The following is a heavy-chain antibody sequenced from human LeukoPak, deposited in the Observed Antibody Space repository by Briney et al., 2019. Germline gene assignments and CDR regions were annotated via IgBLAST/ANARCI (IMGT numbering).Heavy chain of an antibody. CDR3: ARRVKQWLVLDYFDY. J-gene: IGHJ4*02. CDR2: IKQDGSEK. V-gene: IGHV3-7*01. D-gene: IGHD6-19*01. Sequence: PGGSLRLSCAASGFTFSSYWMSWVRQAPGKGLEWVANIKQDGSEKYYVDSVKGRLTISRDNAKNSLYLQMNSLRAEDTAVYYCARRVKQWLVLDYFDYWGQGTLVTVSS. CDR1: GFTFSSYW.